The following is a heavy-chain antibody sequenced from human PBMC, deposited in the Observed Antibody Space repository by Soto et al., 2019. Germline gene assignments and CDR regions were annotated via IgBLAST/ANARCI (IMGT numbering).Heavy chain of an antibody. V-gene: IGHV3-48*02. CDR1: GFIFTSYA. Sequence: GGSLRLSCAASGFIFTSYAMNWVRQAPGKGLEWVSYISSNSGTIYYTDSVKGRFTISRDNTKNSLYLQMNSLRDEDTAVYYCARDWYYYGSWSYYPFDYWGQGTLFSVSS. D-gene: IGHD3-10*01. CDR3: ARDWYYYGSWSYYPFDY. CDR2: ISSNSGTI. J-gene: IGHJ4*02.